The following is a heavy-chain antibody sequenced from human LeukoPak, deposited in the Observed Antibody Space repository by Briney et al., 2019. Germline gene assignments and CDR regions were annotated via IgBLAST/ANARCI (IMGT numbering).Heavy chain of an antibody. CDR3: ARDSIWVSGTVYYYMDV. J-gene: IGHJ6*03. Sequence: SLSLSCTLSVLTLRRNSMRWVRQAPGKGREWVSFIYIARRTHYSDPLQGRFTISRHNAKNSLYLQMKRLRAEDTAVYYCARDSIWVSGTVYYYMDVWGKGTTVTISS. CDR1: VLTLRRNS. D-gene: IGHD3-10*01. V-gene: IGHV3-53*01. CDR2: IYIARRT.